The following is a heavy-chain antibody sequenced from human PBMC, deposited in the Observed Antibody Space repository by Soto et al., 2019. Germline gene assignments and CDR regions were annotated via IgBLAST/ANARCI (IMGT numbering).Heavy chain of an antibody. D-gene: IGHD1-26*01. CDR2: IYFDGITT. V-gene: IGHV3-74*01. CDR1: GFTFNTLW. Sequence: PWGPLRLSYTASGFTFNTLWMHWVRQAPGKGLVWVSRIYFDGITTNYADSVKGRLTVSRDNAKNTVYLHVNTLRDEDTAVYYCARGGAMGVDYWGQGTLVTVSS. J-gene: IGHJ4*02. CDR3: ARGGAMGVDY.